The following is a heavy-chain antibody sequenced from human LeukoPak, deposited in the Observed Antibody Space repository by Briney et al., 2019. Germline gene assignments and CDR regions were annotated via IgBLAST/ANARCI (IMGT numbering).Heavy chain of an antibody. CDR1: GFTFSSYS. J-gene: IGHJ4*02. Sequence: GGSLRLSCAASGFTFSSYSMNWVRQAPGKGLEWVSSISSSSSYIYYADSVKGRFTISRDNAKNSLYLQMNSLRAEDTAVYYCARTIYYDSSGYYFPPNYWGQGTLVTVSS. CDR2: ISSSSSYI. CDR3: ARTIYYDSSGYYFPPNY. V-gene: IGHV3-21*01. D-gene: IGHD3-22*01.